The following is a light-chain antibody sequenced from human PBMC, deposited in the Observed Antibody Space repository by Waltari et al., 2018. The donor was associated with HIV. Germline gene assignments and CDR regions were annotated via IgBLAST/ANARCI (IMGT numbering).Light chain of an antibody. CDR2: AAS. CDR3: QKYNSAPCK. J-gene: IGKJ1*01. Sequence: DFQVTHSPSSLSASVGDRVTITCLASPGINNYLAWYQQKPGKVPTHLISAASTLQSGVPSLFSRSGAETDFTLTISSLQPEDVATYYCQKYNSAPCKFGHATKVEIK. CDR1: PGINNY. V-gene: IGKV1-27*01.